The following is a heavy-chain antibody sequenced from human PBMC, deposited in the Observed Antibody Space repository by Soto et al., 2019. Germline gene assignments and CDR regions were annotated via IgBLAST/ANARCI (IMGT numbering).Heavy chain of an antibody. CDR1: GGSISSYY. CDR2: SHYSGST. Sequence: QVQLQESGPGLVKPSETLSLTCTVSGGSISSYYWSWIRQPPGKGLEWIGHSHYSGSTNYNPSFKSRVTISVDRSKNKFSLKLNSVTAADTAVYYCARHLYCSGGSCREYWGQGTLVTVSS. CDR3: ARHLYCSGGSCREY. D-gene: IGHD2-15*01. V-gene: IGHV4-59*08. J-gene: IGHJ4*02.